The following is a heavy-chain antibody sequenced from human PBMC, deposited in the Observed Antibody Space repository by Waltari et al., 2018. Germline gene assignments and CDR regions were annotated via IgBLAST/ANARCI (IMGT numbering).Heavy chain of an antibody. CDR2: MNSEGSAT. CDR3: ARGHLRRNWFDP. Sequence: EVQLVESGGGLVQPGGSLRLSCAASGFTFSTYWMHWVRQAPGKGLVWVSRMNSEGSATSHADSVQGRFTISRDNANNTVTLQMNSLRAEDTAVYDCARGHLRRNWFDPWGQGTLVTVSS. D-gene: IGHD4-17*01. CDR1: GFTFSTYW. V-gene: IGHV3-74*01. J-gene: IGHJ5*02.